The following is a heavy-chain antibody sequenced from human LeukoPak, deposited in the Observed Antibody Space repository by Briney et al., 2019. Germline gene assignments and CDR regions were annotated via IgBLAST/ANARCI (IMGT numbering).Heavy chain of an antibody. CDR3: ARDRQQGIPYQPMEY. J-gene: IGHJ4*02. Sequence: GGSLRLSCAASGFTFSSYAMNWVRQAPGKGLEWISYISSSSSTVYYEDSVKGRFTISRDNARNSLYLQMNSLRDEDTDVYYCARDRQQGIPYQPMEYWGQGTLVTVSS. CDR2: ISSSSSTV. V-gene: IGHV3-48*02. CDR1: GFTFSSYA. D-gene: IGHD7-27*01.